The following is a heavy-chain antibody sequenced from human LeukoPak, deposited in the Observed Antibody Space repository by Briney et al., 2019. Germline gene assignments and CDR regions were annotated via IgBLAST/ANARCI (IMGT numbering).Heavy chain of an antibody. Sequence: GGSLRLSCAASGFTFSNYAMRWVRQAPGKGLEWVSGIGGSGDSTYYADSVKGRFTISRDNSKNTLYLQMNNLRAEDTAVYYCARRSGIAVAGAFDYWGQGTLVTVSS. CDR2: IGGSGDST. J-gene: IGHJ4*02. CDR3: ARRSGIAVAGAFDY. D-gene: IGHD6-19*01. V-gene: IGHV3-23*01. CDR1: GFTFSNYA.